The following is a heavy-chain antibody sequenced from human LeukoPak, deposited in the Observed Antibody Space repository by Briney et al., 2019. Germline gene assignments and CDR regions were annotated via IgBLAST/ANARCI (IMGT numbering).Heavy chain of an antibody. CDR3: ARHSWEIATSYFDY. Sequence: SETLSLTCVVSGFSINRSSYYWGWIRQPPGKGLEWIASIHWSGSTYYSPSPKSRVTISVDTSKNQFSLKLSSVSAADTAAYFCARHSWEIATSYFDYWGLGALVTVSS. V-gene: IGHV4-39*01. J-gene: IGHJ4*02. D-gene: IGHD5-24*01. CDR1: GFSINRSSYY. CDR2: IHWSGST.